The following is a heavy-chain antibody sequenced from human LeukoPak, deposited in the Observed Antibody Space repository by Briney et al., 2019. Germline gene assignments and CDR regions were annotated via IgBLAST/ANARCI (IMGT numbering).Heavy chain of an antibody. CDR1: GGSFSGYY. V-gene: IGHV4-34*01. J-gene: IGHJ2*01. CDR3: ARGGPFRWYFDL. CDR2: IYYSGST. Sequence: SETLSLTCAVYGGSFSGYYWSWIRQPPGKGLEWIGSIYYSGSTYYNPSLKSRVTISVDTSKNQFSLKLSSVTAADTAVYYCARGGPFRWYFDLWGRGTLVTVSS.